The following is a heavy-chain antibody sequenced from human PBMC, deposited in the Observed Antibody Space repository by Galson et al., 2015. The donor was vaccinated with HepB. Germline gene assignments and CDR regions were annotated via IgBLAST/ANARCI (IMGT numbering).Heavy chain of an antibody. Sequence: SLRLSCAASGFTFSSYAMSWVRQAPGKGLEWVSAISGSGGSTYYADSVKGRFTISRDNSKNTLYLQMNSLRAEDTAVYYCAKGGNIVVVPAAILPFDYWGQGTLVTASS. D-gene: IGHD2-2*02. CDR2: ISGSGGST. CDR1: GFTFSSYA. J-gene: IGHJ4*02. CDR3: AKGGNIVVVPAAILPFDY. V-gene: IGHV3-23*01.